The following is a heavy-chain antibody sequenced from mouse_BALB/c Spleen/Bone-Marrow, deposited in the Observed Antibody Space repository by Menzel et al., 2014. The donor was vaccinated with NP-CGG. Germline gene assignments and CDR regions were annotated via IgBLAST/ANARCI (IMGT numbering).Heavy chain of an antibody. J-gene: IGHJ2*01. CDR3: TRDDGYYYFDY. CDR1: GFTFSSYA. V-gene: IGHV5-6-4*01. Sequence: EVRGVGYGGGLVKPGGSLKLSCAASGFTFSSYAMSWVRQTPEKRLEWAATISSGGSYTYYPDSVKGRFTISRDNAKNTLYLQMSSLKSEDTAMYYCTRDDGYYYFDYWGQGTTLTVSS. D-gene: IGHD2-3*01. CDR2: ISSGGSYT.